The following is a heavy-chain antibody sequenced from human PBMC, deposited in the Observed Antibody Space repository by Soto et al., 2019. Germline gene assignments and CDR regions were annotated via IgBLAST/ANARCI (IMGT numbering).Heavy chain of an antibody. V-gene: IGHV3-33*01. J-gene: IGHJ3*02. CDR3: ARDYSWKSAFDI. Sequence: QVQLVESGGGVVQPGRSLRLSCAASGFTFSNYGMHWVRQAPGKGLEWVAVIWYDGSNKYYADSVKGRFTISRDNSKNTLYLQMNSLRVEDTAVYYCARDYSWKSAFDIWGQGTMVTVSS. CDR2: IWYDGSNK. D-gene: IGHD1-1*01. CDR1: GFTFSNYG.